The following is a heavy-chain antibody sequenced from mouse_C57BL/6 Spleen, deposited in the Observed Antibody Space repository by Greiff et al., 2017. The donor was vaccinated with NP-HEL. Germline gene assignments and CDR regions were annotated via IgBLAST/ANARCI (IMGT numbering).Heavy chain of an antibody. D-gene: IGHD2-1*01. Sequence: QVQLQQPGAELVKPGASVKLSCKASGYTFTSYWMQWVKQRPGQGLEWIGEIDPSDSYTNYNQKFKGKATLTVDTSSSTAYMQLSSLTSEDSAVYYCARFPYGNYLYWYFDVWGTGTTVTVSS. CDR1: GYTFTSYW. V-gene: IGHV1-50*01. J-gene: IGHJ1*03. CDR3: ARFPYGNYLYWYFDV. CDR2: IDPSDSYT.